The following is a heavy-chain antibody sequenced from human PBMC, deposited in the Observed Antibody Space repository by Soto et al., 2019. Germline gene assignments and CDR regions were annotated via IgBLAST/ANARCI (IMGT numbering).Heavy chain of an antibody. Sequence: QVQLQESGPGLVKPSETLSLTCTVSGGSVSSGSYYWSLIRQPPGKGLEWIGYIYYSGRTNYNPSLKSRVTISVDTSKNQLSLKLSSVTAADTAVYYCARGHLEYYDILTSYSHWGQGTLVTVSS. CDR3: ARGHLEYYDILTSYSH. D-gene: IGHD3-9*01. J-gene: IGHJ4*02. V-gene: IGHV4-61*01. CDR2: IYYSGRT. CDR1: GGSVSSGSYY.